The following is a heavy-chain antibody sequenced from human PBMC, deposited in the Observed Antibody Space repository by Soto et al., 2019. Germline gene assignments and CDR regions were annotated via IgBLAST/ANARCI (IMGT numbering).Heavy chain of an antibody. V-gene: IGHV1-69*02. CDR1: GGTFSSYT. CDR2: IIPILGIA. D-gene: IGHD3-10*01. Sequence: QVQLVQSGAEVKKPGSSVKVSCKASGGTFSSYTISWVRQAPGQGLEWMGRIIPILGIANYAQKFQGRVTFTADKSTSTAYMELSSLRSEDTAVYYCARLPSYYGSGSYPNYYYGMDVWGQWTTVTVSS. CDR3: ARLPSYYGSGSYPNYYYGMDV. J-gene: IGHJ6*02.